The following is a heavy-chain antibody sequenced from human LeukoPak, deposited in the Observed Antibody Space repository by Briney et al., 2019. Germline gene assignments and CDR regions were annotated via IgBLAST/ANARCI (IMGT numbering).Heavy chain of an antibody. CDR1: GGYISGYY. CDR2: IHYTGST. D-gene: IGHD5-18*01. V-gene: IGHV4-59*08. Sequence: SETLSLTCTVSGGYISGYYWSWVRQPPGKGLEYIGYIHYTGSTNYSPSLKSRVTISVDTSKNRFSLKLSSVTAADTAVYYCARHVPGRDTAMLTDYWGQGALVTVSS. CDR3: ARHVPGRDTAMLTDY. J-gene: IGHJ4*02.